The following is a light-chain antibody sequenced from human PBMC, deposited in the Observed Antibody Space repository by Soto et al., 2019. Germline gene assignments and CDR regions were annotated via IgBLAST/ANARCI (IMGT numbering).Light chain of an antibody. CDR3: SSYTSSSTPCV. Sequence: QSVLTQPASVSGYPGQSITISCPGTSSDVGGYNYVSWYQQHPGKAPKLMIYEVSNRPSGVSNRFSGSKSGNTASLTISGLQAEDEADYYCSSYTSSSTPCVFGTGTKVTVL. CDR1: SSDVGGYNY. V-gene: IGLV2-14*01. CDR2: EVS. J-gene: IGLJ1*01.